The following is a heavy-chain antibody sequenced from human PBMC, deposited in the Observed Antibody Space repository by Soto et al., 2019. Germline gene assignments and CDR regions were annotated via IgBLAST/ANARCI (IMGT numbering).Heavy chain of an antibody. CDR1: GFFFSSYT. V-gene: IGHV3-23*01. CDR2: FSATSENT. J-gene: IGHJ4*02. CDR3: AKARDQQWVRLPFDY. Sequence: EVQLLESGGGLVQPGGSLRLSCVGSGFFFSSYTMTWVRQAPGKGLEWVSSFSATSENTYYADSVRGRFTISRDNSKNTLFLKMNSLTAEDTAMYYCAKARDQQWVRLPFDYWGQGILVIVS. D-gene: IGHD6-19*01.